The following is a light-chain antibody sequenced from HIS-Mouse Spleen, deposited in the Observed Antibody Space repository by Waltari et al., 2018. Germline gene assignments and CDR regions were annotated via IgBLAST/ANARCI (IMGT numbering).Light chain of an antibody. J-gene: IGKJ3*01. CDR3: QQYYSYPLT. CDR2: AAS. Sequence: AIRMTQSPSSFSASTGDRVTITCRASQGISSYLAWYQQKPGKAPKLLIYAASTLQSGVPSRFSGSGSGTDFTLTISCLQSEDFATYYCQQYYSYPLTFGPGTKMDIK. V-gene: IGKV1-8*01. CDR1: QGISSY.